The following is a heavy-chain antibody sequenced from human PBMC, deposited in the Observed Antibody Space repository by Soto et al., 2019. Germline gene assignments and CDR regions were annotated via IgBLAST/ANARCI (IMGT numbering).Heavy chain of an antibody. CDR1: GGSISSGGYS. Sequence: QLQLQESGSGLVKPSQTLSLTCAVSGGSISSGGYSWSWIRQPPGKGLEWIGYIYHSGSTYYNPSLKSRVTISVDRSKNQFSLKLSSVTAADTAVYYCARVKWTVTPTRYNWFDPWGQGTLVTVSS. D-gene: IGHD4-17*01. CDR2: IYHSGST. J-gene: IGHJ5*02. V-gene: IGHV4-30-2*01. CDR3: ARVKWTVTPTRYNWFDP.